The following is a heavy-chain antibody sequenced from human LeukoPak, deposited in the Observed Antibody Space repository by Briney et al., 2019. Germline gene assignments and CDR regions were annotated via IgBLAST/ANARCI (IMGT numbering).Heavy chain of an antibody. Sequence: GSLRLSCAASGFTVSSNYMSWVRQAPGKGLEWVSVIYSGGSTYYADSVKGRFTISRDNSKNTLYLQMNSLRAEDTAVYYCAKGYYYHYMDVWGKGTTVTVSS. J-gene: IGHJ6*03. CDR3: AKGYYYHYMDV. V-gene: IGHV3-53*01. CDR1: GFTVSSNY. CDR2: IYSGGST.